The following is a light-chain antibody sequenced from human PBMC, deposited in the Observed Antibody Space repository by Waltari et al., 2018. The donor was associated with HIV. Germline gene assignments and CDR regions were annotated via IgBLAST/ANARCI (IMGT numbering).Light chain of an antibody. CDR2: WAS. V-gene: IGKV4-1*01. CDR3: QQYYSSPPT. CDR1: QSVLYSSSNKNY. Sequence: DIVMTQSPDSLAVSLGERATINCQSSQSVLYSSSNKNYLAWYQQKPGQPPKLLIYWASTRESGVPDRFSGSGSGTDFTLTISSLQAEDVAVYYCQQYYSSPPTFGQGTKVEIK. J-gene: IGKJ1*01.